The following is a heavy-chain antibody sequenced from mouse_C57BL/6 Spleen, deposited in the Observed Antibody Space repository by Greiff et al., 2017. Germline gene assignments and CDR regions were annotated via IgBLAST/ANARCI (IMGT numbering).Heavy chain of an antibody. CDR3: ARDWNYYGSSPFAY. D-gene: IGHD1-1*01. CDR2: IDPSDSET. CDR1: GYTFTSYW. Sequence: QVQLQQPGAELVRLGSSVKLSCKASGYTFTSYWLHWVKQRPIQGLEWIGNIDPSDSETHYNQKFKDKAPLTGNKSSSTAYMQLSSLTSEDSAVYYCARDWNYYGSSPFAYWGQGTLVTVSA. V-gene: IGHV1-52*01. J-gene: IGHJ3*01.